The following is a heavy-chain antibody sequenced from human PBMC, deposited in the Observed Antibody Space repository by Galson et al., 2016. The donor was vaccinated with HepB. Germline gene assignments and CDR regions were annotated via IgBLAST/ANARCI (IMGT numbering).Heavy chain of an antibody. V-gene: IGHV3-53*01. CDR3: ARGVADSTGYWAFDL. J-gene: IGHJ4*02. CDR2: IFSNGAT. CDR1: DFTVSTNY. D-gene: IGHD3-22*01. Sequence: SLRLSCAASDFTVSTNYMSWVRQAPGKGLEWVSLIFSNGATTYADSVRGRLTISRDISRNIVFLQMKSLRPEDTAVYYCARGVADSTGYWAFDLWGQGTLATVSS.